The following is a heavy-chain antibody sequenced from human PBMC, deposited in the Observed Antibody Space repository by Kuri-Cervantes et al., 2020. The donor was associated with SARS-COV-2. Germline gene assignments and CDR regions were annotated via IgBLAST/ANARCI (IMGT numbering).Heavy chain of an antibody. Sequence: GGSLRLSCAASGFTSSSYAMSWVRQAPGKGLEWVSAISGSGGSTYYADSVKGRFTISRDNSKNTLYLQMNSLRAEDTAVYYCAKAGGYCSSTSCSQYGIPDYWGQGTLVTVSS. J-gene: IGHJ4*02. CDR1: GFTSSSYA. CDR2: ISGSGGST. CDR3: AKAGGYCSSTSCSQYGIPDY. V-gene: IGHV3-23*01. D-gene: IGHD2-2*01.